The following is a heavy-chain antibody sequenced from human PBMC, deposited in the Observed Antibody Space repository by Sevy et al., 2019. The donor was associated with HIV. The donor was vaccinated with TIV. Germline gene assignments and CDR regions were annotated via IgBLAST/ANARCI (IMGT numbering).Heavy chain of an antibody. D-gene: IGHD3-3*01. J-gene: IGHJ3*02. Sequence: GGSLRLSCAASGFTFSSYSMNWVRQAPGKGLEWVSYISSSSSTIYYADSVKGRFTISRDKAKNSLYLQMNSLRDEDTAVYYCARGIEDYDFWSGYYKPLAFDIWGQGTMVTVSS. V-gene: IGHV3-48*02. CDR2: ISSSSSTI. CDR1: GFTFSSYS. CDR3: ARGIEDYDFWSGYYKPLAFDI.